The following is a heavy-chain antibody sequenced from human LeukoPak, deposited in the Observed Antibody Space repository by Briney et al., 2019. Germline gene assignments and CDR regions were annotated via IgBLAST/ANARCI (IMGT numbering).Heavy chain of an antibody. CDR1: GGTFSSYA. D-gene: IGHD2-2*01. CDR2: IIPIFGTA. Sequence: VASVKVSCKASGGTFSSYAISWVRQAPGQGLEWMGGIIPIFGTANYAQKFQGRVTITADESTSTAYMELSSLRSEDTAVYYCARDARDCSSTSSPENWFDPWGQGTLVTVSS. J-gene: IGHJ5*02. V-gene: IGHV1-69*13. CDR3: ARDARDCSSTSSPENWFDP.